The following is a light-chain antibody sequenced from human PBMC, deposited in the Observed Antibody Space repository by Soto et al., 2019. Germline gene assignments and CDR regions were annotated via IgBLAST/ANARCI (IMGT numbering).Light chain of an antibody. CDR2: EVN. V-gene: IGLV2-14*01. J-gene: IGLJ1*01. CDR1: STDVGGYNY. CDR3: GSYTSTDTPFV. Sequence: QSALAQPSSVSGSPGQSITISCTGTSTDVGGYNYVSWYQHHPGKGPKLIIYEVNNRPSGVSDRFSGSKSGNKASLTISSLEAEDESDYYCGSYTSTDTPFVFGTGTKLTVL.